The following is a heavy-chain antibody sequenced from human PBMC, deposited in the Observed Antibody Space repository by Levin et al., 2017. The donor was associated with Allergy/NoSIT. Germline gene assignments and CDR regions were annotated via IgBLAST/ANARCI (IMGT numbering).Heavy chain of an antibody. J-gene: IGHJ5*02. V-gene: IGHV3-30*04. CDR2: ISYDGSNK. CDR1: GFTFSSYA. Sequence: GGSLRLSCAASGFTFSSYAMHWVRQAPGKGLEWVAVISYDGSNKYYADSVKGRFTISRDNSKNTLYLQMNSLRAEDTAVYYCARGKQQWLVLWFDPWGQGTLVTVSS. CDR3: ARGKQQWLVLWFDP. D-gene: IGHD6-19*01.